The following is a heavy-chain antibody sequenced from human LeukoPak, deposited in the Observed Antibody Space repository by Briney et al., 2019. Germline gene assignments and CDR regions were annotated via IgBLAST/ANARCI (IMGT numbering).Heavy chain of an antibody. CDR2: IYSGGST. Sequence: GGSLRLSCAASGFTVSSNYMSWVRQAPGKGLEWVAVIYSGGSTYYADSVKGRFTISRDNSKNTLYLQMNSLRAEDTAVYYCARGGAAPTPYYYYYYMDVWGKGTTVTVSS. D-gene: IGHD6-13*01. J-gene: IGHJ6*03. V-gene: IGHV3-53*01. CDR3: ARGGAAPTPYYYYYYMDV. CDR1: GFTVSSNY.